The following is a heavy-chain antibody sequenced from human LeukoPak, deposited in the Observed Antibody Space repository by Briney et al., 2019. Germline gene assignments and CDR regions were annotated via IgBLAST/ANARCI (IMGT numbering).Heavy chain of an antibody. CDR1: GYRSTTYW. D-gene: IGHD1-1*01. CDR2: IQPADSQT. V-gene: IGHV5-51*01. CDR3: ARRLRTGGFDI. J-gene: IGHJ3*02. Sequence: GGSLQISCMGSGYRSTTYWIDWVRQVPGKGLEWMGLIQPADSQTRYNPSFQGQVTLSDDKSINTAYLQWSSLRPSDTAIYYCARRLRTGGFDIWGQGTEVTVSS.